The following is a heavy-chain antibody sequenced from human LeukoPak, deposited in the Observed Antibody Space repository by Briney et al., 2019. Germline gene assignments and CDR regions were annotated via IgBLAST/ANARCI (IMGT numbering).Heavy chain of an antibody. D-gene: IGHD3-10*01. J-gene: IGHJ6*02. CDR2: IYPGDSDT. CDR3: ARQASTITMVRGVINYYYYGMDV. Sequence: GESLKISCKGSGYSFTSYWIGWVRQMPGKGLEWMGIIYPGDSDTRYSPSFQGQVTISADKSISTAHLQWSSLKASDTAMYYCARQASTITMVRGVINYYYYGMDVWGQGTTVTVSS. V-gene: IGHV5-51*01. CDR1: GYSFTSYW.